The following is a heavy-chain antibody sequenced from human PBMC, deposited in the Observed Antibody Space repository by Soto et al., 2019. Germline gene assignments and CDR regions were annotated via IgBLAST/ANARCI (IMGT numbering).Heavy chain of an antibody. CDR2: MNPNSGNT. V-gene: IGHV1-8*01. D-gene: IGHD6-19*01. Sequence: QVQLVQSGAEVKKPGASVKVSCKASGYTFTSYDINWVRQATGQGLEWMGWMNPNSGNTGSAQKFQGRVTMTRNTSISTAYMELSSLSSEDTAVYYCARGKYNSGWFDYWGQGALVTVSS. J-gene: IGHJ4*02. CDR1: GYTFTSYD. CDR3: ARGKYNSGWFDY.